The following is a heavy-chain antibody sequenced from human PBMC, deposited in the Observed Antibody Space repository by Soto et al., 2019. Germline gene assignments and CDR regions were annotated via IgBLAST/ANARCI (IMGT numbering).Heavy chain of an antibody. CDR3: ARTGAVYSSTYGHYYYYGMDV. D-gene: IGHD6-13*01. V-gene: IGHV3-30-3*01. J-gene: IGHJ6*02. Sequence: QVQLVESGGGVVQPGRSLRLSCAASGFTFSRYAMHWVRQAPGKGLEWVAVISFDGSDKYYADSVKGRFTFSRDNSKNTLFLQMSSLRAEDTAVYYCARTGAVYSSTYGHYYYYGMDVWGQGTTVSVSS. CDR1: GFTFSRYA. CDR2: ISFDGSDK.